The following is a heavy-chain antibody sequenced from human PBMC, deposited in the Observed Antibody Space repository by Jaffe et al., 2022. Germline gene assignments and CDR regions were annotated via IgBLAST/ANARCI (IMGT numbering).Heavy chain of an antibody. Sequence: EVQLVESGGGLGQPGGSLRLSCAASGFTFSSYEMNWVRQAPGKGLEWVSYISSIGTTIYYADSVKGRFTISRDNAKKSLFLQMNSLRAEDTAVYYCTREGFSSSFDSWGQGTLVTVSS. CDR3: TREGFSSSFDS. D-gene: IGHD6-13*01. V-gene: IGHV3-48*03. J-gene: IGHJ4*02. CDR1: GFTFSSYE. CDR2: ISSIGTTI.